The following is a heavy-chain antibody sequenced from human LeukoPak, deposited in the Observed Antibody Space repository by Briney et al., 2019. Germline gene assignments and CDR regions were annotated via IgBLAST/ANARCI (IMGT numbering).Heavy chain of an antibody. CDR2: MNPNSGNT. Sequence: ASVKVSCKASGYTFTSYDINWVRQATGQGLEWMGWMNPNSGNTGYAQKFQGRVTITRNTSIRTAYMELSSLRSEDTAVYYCEIIMLWTTHDFDYWGQGTLVTVSS. J-gene: IGHJ4*02. D-gene: IGHD2-2*01. CDR1: GYTFTSYD. V-gene: IGHV1-8*03. CDR3: EIIMLWTTHDFDY.